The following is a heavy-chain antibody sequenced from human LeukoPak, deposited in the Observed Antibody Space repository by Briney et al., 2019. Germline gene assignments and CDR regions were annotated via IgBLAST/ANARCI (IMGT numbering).Heavy chain of an antibody. V-gene: IGHV4-59*01. CDR1: GGSIGSYY. D-gene: IGHD6-19*01. Sequence: KPSETLSLTCTVSGGSIGSYYWSWIRQPPGKGLEWIGYIYSSGSTNYNPSLKGRVTISLDTSKNQFSLKLSFVTAADTAVYYCARDLLSTAGYFDYWGQGTLVTVSS. CDR2: IYSSGST. CDR3: ARDLLSTAGYFDY. J-gene: IGHJ4*02.